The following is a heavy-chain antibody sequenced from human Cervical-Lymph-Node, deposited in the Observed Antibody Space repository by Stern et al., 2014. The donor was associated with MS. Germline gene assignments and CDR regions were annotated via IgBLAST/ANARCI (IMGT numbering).Heavy chain of an antibody. D-gene: IGHD6-19*01. V-gene: IGHV3-66*02. CDR2: IYSGGST. J-gene: IGHJ6*02. CDR3: ARVSGWYLSDYGMDV. Sequence: EVQLEESGGGLVQPGGSLRLSCAASGFTVSSHYMRWVRQAPGKGLEWVSVIYSGGSTYYADSVKGRFTISRDNSKNTLYLQMNSLRAEDTAVYYCARVSGWYLSDYGMDVWGQGTTVTVSS. CDR1: GFTVSSHY.